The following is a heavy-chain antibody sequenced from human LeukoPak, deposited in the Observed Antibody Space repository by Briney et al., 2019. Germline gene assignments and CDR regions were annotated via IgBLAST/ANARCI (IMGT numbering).Heavy chain of an antibody. CDR2: IYYSGST. Sequence: SETLSLSCTVSGGSISSYYWSWIRQPPGKGLEWIGYIYYSGSTNYNPSLKSRVTISVDTSKNQFSLKLSSVTDADTAVYYCARTHRYSSGWYNWFDPWGQGTLVTVSS. D-gene: IGHD6-19*01. J-gene: IGHJ5*02. CDR3: ARTHRYSSGWYNWFDP. CDR1: GGSISSYY. V-gene: IGHV4-59*08.